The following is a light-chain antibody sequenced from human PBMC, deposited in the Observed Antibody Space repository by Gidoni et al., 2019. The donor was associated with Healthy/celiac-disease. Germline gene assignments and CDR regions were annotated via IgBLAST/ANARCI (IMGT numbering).Light chain of an antibody. CDR1: QSVSYY. J-gene: IGKJ2*02. V-gene: IGKV3-11*01. Sequence: EIVLTQSPATLSLSPGERATLSCRASQSVSYYLAWYQQKPGQAPRLLIYDTSNRATGIPARFSGSGSGTDFTLTISSLEPEDFAIYYCQQRSNWPGTFGQGTKLEI. CDR3: QQRSNWPGT. CDR2: DTS.